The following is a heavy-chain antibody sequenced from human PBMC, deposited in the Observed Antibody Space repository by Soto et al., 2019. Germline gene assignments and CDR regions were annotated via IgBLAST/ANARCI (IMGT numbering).Heavy chain of an antibody. V-gene: IGHV3-48*01. J-gene: IGHJ6*02. CDR2: ISSSSSTI. D-gene: IGHD3-10*01. CDR1: GFTFSSYW. Sequence: PGGSLRLSCAASGFTFSSYWMSWVRQAPGKGLEWVSYISSSSSTIYYADSVKGRFTISRDNAKNSLYLQMNSLRAEDTAVYYCARDPLWFGELLEYYYYGMDVWGQGTTVTVSS. CDR3: ARDPLWFGELLEYYYYGMDV.